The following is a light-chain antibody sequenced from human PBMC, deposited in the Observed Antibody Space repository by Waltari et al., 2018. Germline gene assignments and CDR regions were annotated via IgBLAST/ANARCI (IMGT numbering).Light chain of an antibody. V-gene: IGLV2-23*02. CDR3: CSYAGTSTMV. CDR2: EVT. CDR1: RHEFGGFRL. J-gene: IGLJ3*02. Sequence: QSALTQPAPVSGSPGMSIPFSCNGTRHEFGGFRLVPWYQQHPGKAPQLIIFEVTKRPSGVSDRFSGSKSDNTASLTISGLQAEDEADYFCCSYAGTSTMVFGGGTKLTVL.